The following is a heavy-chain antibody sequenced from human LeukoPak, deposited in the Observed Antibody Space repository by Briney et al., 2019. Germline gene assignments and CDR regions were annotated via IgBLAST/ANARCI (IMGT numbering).Heavy chain of an antibody. D-gene: IGHD1-26*01. V-gene: IGHV3-23*01. CDR1: GFPLKNYA. CDR2: ITGSGGRT. CDR3: AKDGVVGARRNYMDV. J-gene: IGHJ6*03. Sequence: GGSLRLSCATSGFPLKNYAMNWVRQAPGKGLEWVSGITGSGGRTSFADSVKGRFTISRDNSKNMLYLEMNSLTAEDTAIYYCAKDGVVGARRNYMDVWGKGTTVTVSS.